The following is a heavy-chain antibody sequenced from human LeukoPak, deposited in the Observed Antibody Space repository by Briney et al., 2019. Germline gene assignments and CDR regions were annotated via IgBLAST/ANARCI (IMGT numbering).Heavy chain of an antibody. CDR2: ISAYNGKI. V-gene: IGHV1-18*01. CDR3: ARDPPMPGYSSSKDAFDI. Sequence: ASAKVSCKASGYTFTTYGISWVRQAPGQGLEWMGWISAYNGKINYAHKFQGRVTMTTDTSTSTAYMELRSLRSDDTAVYYCARDPPMPGYSSSKDAFDIWGQGTRVTVSS. J-gene: IGHJ3*02. D-gene: IGHD5-12*01. CDR1: GYTFTTYG.